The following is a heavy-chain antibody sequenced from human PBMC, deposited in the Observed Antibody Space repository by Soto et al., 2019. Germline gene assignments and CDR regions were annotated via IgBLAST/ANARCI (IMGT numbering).Heavy chain of an antibody. J-gene: IGHJ4*02. Sequence: QVQLVESGGGVVQPGRSLRLSCAASGFTFSSYAMHWVRQAPGKGLEWVAVISYDGSNKYYAESVKGRFTISRDNSRNAQYLQMDSLRAEDTAVYYCARDRVPDYWGQGTLVTVSP. CDR1: GFTFSSYA. CDR2: ISYDGSNK. CDR3: ARDRVPDY. V-gene: IGHV3-30-3*01. D-gene: IGHD1-1*01.